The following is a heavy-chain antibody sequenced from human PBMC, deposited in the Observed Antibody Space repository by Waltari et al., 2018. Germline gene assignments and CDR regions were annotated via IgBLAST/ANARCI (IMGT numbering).Heavy chain of an antibody. CDR1: GFAFSNYW. J-gene: IGHJ6*02. V-gene: IGHV3-74*01. CDR2: ISGDGTSI. D-gene: IGHD3-10*02. CDR3: ARLMLSHPENGMDV. Sequence: EVQLVESGGGFFQPGGSLRRSCEASGFAFSNYWIHWVRQAPGRGLEWVSRISGDGTSISNADSVGGRFSISRDNYKNTVYLQIHSLRAEDTAVFYCARLMLSHPENGMDVWGQGTSVTVS.